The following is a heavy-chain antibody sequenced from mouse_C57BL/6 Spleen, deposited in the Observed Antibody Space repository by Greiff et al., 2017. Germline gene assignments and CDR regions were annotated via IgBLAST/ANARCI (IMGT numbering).Heavy chain of an antibody. V-gene: IGHV1-81*01. CDR1: GYTFTSYG. J-gene: IGHJ2*01. CDR2: IYPRSGNT. D-gene: IGHD1-1*01. Sequence: QVQLQQSGAELARPGASVKLSCKASGYTFTSYGISWVKQRTGQGLEWIGEIYPRSGNTYYNEKFKGKATLTADKSSSTAYMELLSLTSEDSAVYFCARHDSRYYYFDYWGQGTTLTVSS. CDR3: ARHDSRYYYFDY.